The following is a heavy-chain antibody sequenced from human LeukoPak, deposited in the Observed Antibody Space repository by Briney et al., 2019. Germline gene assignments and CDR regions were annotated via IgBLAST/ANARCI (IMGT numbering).Heavy chain of an antibody. Sequence: NTSETLSLTCAVYGGSFSGYYWSWIRQPPGKGLEWIGEINHSGSTNYNPSLKSRVTISVDTSKNHFSLKLSSVTAADTAVYYCATLLQPHDYYYYFGMGVWGQGTTVTVSS. V-gene: IGHV4-34*01. J-gene: IGHJ6*02. CDR3: ATLLQPHDYYYYFGMGV. D-gene: IGHD6-13*01. CDR1: GGSFSGYY. CDR2: INHSGST.